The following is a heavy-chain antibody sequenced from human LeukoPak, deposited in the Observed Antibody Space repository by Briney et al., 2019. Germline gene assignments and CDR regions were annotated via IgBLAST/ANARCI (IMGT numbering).Heavy chain of an antibody. CDR3: ARGPYDSDTSGYYVD. CDR2: ISYDGSNK. V-gene: IGHV3-30-3*01. Sequence: PGGSLRLSCAASGFTFSSYAMTWVRQAPGKGLEWVAVISYDGSNKYYADSVKGRFTISRDNSKNTLYLQMNSLRAEDTAVYYCARGPYDSDTSGYYVDWGQGTLVTVSS. J-gene: IGHJ4*02. D-gene: IGHD3-22*01. CDR1: GFTFSSYA.